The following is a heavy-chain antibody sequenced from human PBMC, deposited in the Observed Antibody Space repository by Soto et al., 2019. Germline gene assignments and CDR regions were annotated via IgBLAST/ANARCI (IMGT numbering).Heavy chain of an antibody. CDR1: GYSFTSYW. CDR3: ARYSRPYYYYYGMDV. V-gene: IGHV5-51*01. CDR2: IYPGDSDT. Sequence: PGESLKISCKGSGYSFTSYWIGWVRQMPGKGLEWMGIIYPGDSDTRYSPSFQGQVTISADKSISTAYLQWSSLKASDTAMYYCARYSRPYYYYYGMDVWGQATTVTVSS. D-gene: IGHD6-13*01. J-gene: IGHJ6*02.